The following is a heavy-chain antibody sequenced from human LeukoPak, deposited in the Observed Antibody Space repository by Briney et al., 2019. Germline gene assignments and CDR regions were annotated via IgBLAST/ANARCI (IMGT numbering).Heavy chain of an antibody. Sequence: SETLSLTCTVSGYSLSSGYYWGWSRQPPGKGLEWIGSIYHSGSTYYNPSLKSRVTISVDTSKNQFSLKLSSVTAADTAVYYCARARPTSTGLRFLAWFRDYWGQGTLVTVSS. CDR3: ARARPTSTGLRFLAWFRDY. V-gene: IGHV4-38-2*02. J-gene: IGHJ4*02. D-gene: IGHD3-3*01. CDR2: IYHSGST. CDR1: GYSLSSGYY.